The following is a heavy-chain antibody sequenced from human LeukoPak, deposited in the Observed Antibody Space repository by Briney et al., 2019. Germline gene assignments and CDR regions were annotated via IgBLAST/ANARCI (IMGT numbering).Heavy chain of an antibody. CDR2: INAGNGNT. CDR1: GYTFTHYA. D-gene: IGHD2/OR15-2a*01. V-gene: IGHV1-3*01. J-gene: IGHJ4*02. Sequence: GASVKVSCKASGYTFTHYAMHWVRQAPGQRLEWMGWINAGNGNTKYSQKFQGRVTISRDTSASTAYMELSSLRSEDTAVYYCAGIIRYYFDYWGQGALVTVSS. CDR3: AGIIRYYFDY.